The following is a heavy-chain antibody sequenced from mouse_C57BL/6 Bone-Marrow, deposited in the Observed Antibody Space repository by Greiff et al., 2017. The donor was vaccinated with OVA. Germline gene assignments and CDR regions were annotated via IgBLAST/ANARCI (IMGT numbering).Heavy chain of an antibody. CDR1: GYTFTSYG. V-gene: IGHV1-81*01. D-gene: IGHD2-3*01. CDR3: ARRRGLLRGVYFDY. J-gene: IGHJ2*01. Sequence: QVQLKQSGAELARPGASVKLSCKASGYTFTSYGISWVKQRTGQGLEWIGEIYPRSGNTYYNEKFKGKATLTADKSSSTAYMELRSLTSEDSAVYFCARRRGLLRGVYFDYWGQGTTLTVSS. CDR2: IYPRSGNT.